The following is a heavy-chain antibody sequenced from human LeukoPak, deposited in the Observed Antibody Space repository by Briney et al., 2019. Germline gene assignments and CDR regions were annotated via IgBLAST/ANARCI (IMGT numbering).Heavy chain of an antibody. D-gene: IGHD5-12*01. Sequence: GGSLRLSCAASGFTFSSYAMSWVRQAPGKGPECVSGVSGSGGSTYYADSVKGRFTISRDNSKNTLYLQMNSLRAEDTAVYYCAKDLDIVATITGNWGQGTLVTVSS. CDR1: GFTFSSYA. V-gene: IGHV3-23*01. CDR3: AKDLDIVATITGN. J-gene: IGHJ4*02. CDR2: VSGSGGST.